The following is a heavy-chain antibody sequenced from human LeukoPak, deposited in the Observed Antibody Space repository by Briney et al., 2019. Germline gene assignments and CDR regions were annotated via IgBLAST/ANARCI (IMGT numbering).Heavy chain of an antibody. V-gene: IGHV2-5*02. D-gene: IGHD2-15*01. CDR2: TFWDDEK. CDR3: AQRRRYCIGGTCAYNFDQ. CDR1: GFSLPTGVA. Sequence: SGPTLVKPTQTLTLTCTFSGFSLPTGVAVAWIRQPPGKALEWIALTFWDDEKRYSSSLESRLTITKYTSRNQVVLTMTNVDPADTATYFCAQRRRYCIGGTCAYNFDQWGQGVLVTVSS. J-gene: IGHJ4*02.